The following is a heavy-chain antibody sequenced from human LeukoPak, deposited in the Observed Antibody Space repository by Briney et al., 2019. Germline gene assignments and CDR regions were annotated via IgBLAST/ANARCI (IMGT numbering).Heavy chain of an antibody. J-gene: IGHJ6*02. CDR3: ARGLKMGATWIYYYYSMDV. Sequence: SETLSLTCAVYGGSFSGYYWSWIRQPPGKGLEWIGEINHSGSTNYNPSLKSRVTISVDTSKNQFSLKLSSVTAADTAVYYCARGLKMGATWIYYYYSMDVWGQGTTVTVSS. D-gene: IGHD1-26*01. V-gene: IGHV4-34*01. CDR1: GGSFSGYY. CDR2: INHSGST.